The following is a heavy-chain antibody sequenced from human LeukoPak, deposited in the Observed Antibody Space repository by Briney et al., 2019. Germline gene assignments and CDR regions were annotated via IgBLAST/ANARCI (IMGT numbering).Heavy chain of an antibody. J-gene: IGHJ4*02. V-gene: IGHV4-59*01. Sequence: PSETLSLTCTVSGGSITNYYWSWIRQPPGKGLEWIGYIHYSGSTKYKSSLKSRVTISVDTSKNQFSLKLNSVTAADTAVYYCAKDRNPTSGWYYFDYWGQGTLVTVSS. CDR3: AKDRNPTSGWYYFDY. D-gene: IGHD6-19*01. CDR1: GGSITNYY. CDR2: IHYSGST.